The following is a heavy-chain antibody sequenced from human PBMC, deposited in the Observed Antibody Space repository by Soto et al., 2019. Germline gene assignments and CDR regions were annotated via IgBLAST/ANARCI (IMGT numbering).Heavy chain of an antibody. CDR2: FSSSGDRT. CDR3: AKGRSLTGFQH. CDR1: GFTFSDYA. Sequence: GGSLRLSCVASGFTFSDYAMSWVRQAPGKGLEWVSAFSSSGDRTYYANSVKGRFTISRDNSKNTLYLQMNSLRGEDTALYYCAKGRSLTGFQHWGQGTLVTVSS. J-gene: IGHJ1*01. V-gene: IGHV3-23*01.